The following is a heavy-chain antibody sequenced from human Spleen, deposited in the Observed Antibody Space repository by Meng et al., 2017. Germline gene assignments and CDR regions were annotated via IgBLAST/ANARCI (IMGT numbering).Heavy chain of an antibody. CDR1: GGSFSDYY. J-gene: IGHJ4*02. D-gene: IGHD4-11*01. V-gene: IGHV4-34*01. CDR3: ARGPTTMAHDFDY. Sequence: QVQLQQWGAGLLKPSGTLSLHCVVSGGSFSDYYWSWIRQPPGKGLEWIGEINHSGSTNYNPSLESRATISVDTSQNNLSLKLRSVTAADSAVYYCARGPTTMAHDFDYWGQGTLVTVSS. CDR2: INHSGST.